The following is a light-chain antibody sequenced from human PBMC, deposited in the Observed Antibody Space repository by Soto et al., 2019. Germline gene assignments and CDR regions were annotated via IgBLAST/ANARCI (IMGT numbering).Light chain of an antibody. J-gene: IGKJ4*01. Sequence: IVLTQSPATLPLSPGERATLSCRASQSVSSYLAWSQQKPCQAPRLLIYDVSNRATGIPARFSGSGSGTDFTLPISGLEPEDFAVYYCQRRGNSPHSFGCGTKVEIK. CDR2: DVS. CDR3: QRRGNSPHS. CDR1: QSVSSY. V-gene: IGKV3-11*01.